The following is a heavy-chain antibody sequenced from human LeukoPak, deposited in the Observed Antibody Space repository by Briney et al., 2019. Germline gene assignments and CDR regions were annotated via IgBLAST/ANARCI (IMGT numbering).Heavy chain of an antibody. CDR3: ATLRSSVKFDY. D-gene: IGHD6-19*01. CDR2: ITGGRST. CDR1: GFTFSNYA. J-gene: IGHJ4*02. Sequence: GGSLRLSCAASGFTFSNYAMSWVRQAPGKGLEWISGITGGRSTYYADSVKGRFTISRDNSKNTLYLQMNSLRAEDTAVYYCATLRSSVKFDYWGRGTLVTVSS. V-gene: IGHV3-23*01.